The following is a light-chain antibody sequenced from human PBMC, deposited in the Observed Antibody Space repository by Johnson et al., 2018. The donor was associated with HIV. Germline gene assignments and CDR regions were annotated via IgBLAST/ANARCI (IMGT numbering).Light chain of an antibody. CDR3: GTWDNSLSAV. V-gene: IGLV1-51*02. CDR1: TSNIGNNY. J-gene: IGLJ1*01. CDR2: END. Sequence: QSALTQPPSVSAAPGQKVTISCSGSTSNIGNNYVSWYQQLPGTAPRLLIYENDKRPSGIPDRFSGSKSGTSATLGITGLQTGDEAYYCGTWDNSLSAVFGTGTKVTVL.